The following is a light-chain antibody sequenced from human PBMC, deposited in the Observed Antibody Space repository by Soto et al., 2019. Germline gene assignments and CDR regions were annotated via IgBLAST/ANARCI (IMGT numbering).Light chain of an antibody. CDR3: QQLKSYPLT. J-gene: IGKJ4*01. CDR2: TES. V-gene: IGKV1-9*01. CDR1: QGISSY. Sequence: IQLTLSPSSLSASVGYRVTITCRAIQGISSYLAWYQQKPGRSPKLLIYTESTLQSGVPSRFSGSGSGTDFTLTISSLQPEDFATYYCQQLKSYPLTFGGGTKVDIK.